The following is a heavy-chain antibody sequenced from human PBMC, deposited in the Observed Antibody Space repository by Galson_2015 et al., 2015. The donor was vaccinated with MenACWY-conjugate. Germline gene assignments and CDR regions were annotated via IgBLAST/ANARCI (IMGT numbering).Heavy chain of an antibody. CDR2: ISPGDSNT. V-gene: IGHV5-51*01. J-gene: IGHJ6*02. CDR1: GYYFTSYW. Sequence: QSGAEVKQPGESLKISCKGSGYYFTSYWIAWVSQIPGKGLEWMGLISPGDSNTRYSPSFQGQVTISADKSISTAYLQWSSLKASDTAMYYCARHPPGGRGMDVWGQGTTVTVSS. D-gene: IGHD1-26*01. CDR3: ARHPPGGRGMDV.